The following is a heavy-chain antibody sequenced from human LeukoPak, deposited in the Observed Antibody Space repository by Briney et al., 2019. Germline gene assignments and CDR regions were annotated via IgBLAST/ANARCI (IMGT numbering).Heavy chain of an antibody. CDR1: GGSFSGYY. J-gene: IGHJ4*02. Sequence: SETLSLTCAVYGGSFSGYYWSWIRQPPGKGLEWIGEINHSGSTNYNPSLKSRVTMSVDTSKNQFSLNLSSVTAADTAVYYCARTLDGYSYGYYFDYWGQGTLVTVSS. CDR2: INHSGST. V-gene: IGHV4-34*01. D-gene: IGHD5-18*01. CDR3: ARTLDGYSYGYYFDY.